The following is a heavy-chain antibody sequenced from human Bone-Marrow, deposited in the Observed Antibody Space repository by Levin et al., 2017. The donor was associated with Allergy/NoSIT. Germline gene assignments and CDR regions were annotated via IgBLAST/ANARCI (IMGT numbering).Heavy chain of an antibody. J-gene: IGHJ3*02. CDR1: GFTFSGLW. Sequence: PGGSLRLSCAASGFTFSGLWMNWVRQAPGKGLVWVSRINSDGSDISYADSVKGRFTVSRDNAQNTLYLQMNSLRANDTAVYYCAKIEGITVVPSATPLDIWGQGTVVTVSS. V-gene: IGHV3-74*01. CDR2: INSDGSDI. D-gene: IGHD3-10*01. CDR3: AKIEGITVVPSATPLDI.